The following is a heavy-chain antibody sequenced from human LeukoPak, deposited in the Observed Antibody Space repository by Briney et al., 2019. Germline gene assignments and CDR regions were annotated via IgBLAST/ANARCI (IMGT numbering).Heavy chain of an antibody. CDR3: ARALVVGDATRKYYYYMDV. V-gene: IGHV4-59*01. D-gene: IGHD2-2*01. CDR2: IFYSGST. Sequence: PSETLSLTCTVSGGSISPYYWSWIRQPPGKRLEWIGYIFYSGSTSFSPSLKSRVTMSVDTSKNQFSLKLSSVTAADTAAYYCARALVVGDATRKYYYYMDVWGKGTTVTVSS. CDR1: GGSISPYY. J-gene: IGHJ6*03.